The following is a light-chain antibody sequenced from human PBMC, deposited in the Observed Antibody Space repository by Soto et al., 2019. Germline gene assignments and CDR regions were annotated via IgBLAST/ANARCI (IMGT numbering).Light chain of an antibody. V-gene: IGLV1-40*01. Sequence: QSVLTQPPSVSGAPGQRVTNSCTGSGSNIGAGYDVHWYQQLPGAAPKLLIYGNSNRPSGVPDRFSGSKSGTSASLAITGLQAEDEADYYCQSYDSSLSGYVFGTGTKVTVL. J-gene: IGLJ1*01. CDR2: GNS. CDR3: QSYDSSLSGYV. CDR1: GSNIGAGYD.